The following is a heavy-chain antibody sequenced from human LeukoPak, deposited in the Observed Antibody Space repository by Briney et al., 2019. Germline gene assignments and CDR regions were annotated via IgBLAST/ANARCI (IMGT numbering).Heavy chain of an antibody. V-gene: IGHV1-3*01. CDR2: INAGNGNT. D-gene: IGHD3-10*01. CDR1: GYTFTSYA. J-gene: IGHJ4*02. CDR3: ARGAYGTSPADY. Sequence: ASVKVSCKASGYTFTSYAMHWVRQAPGQRLEWLGWINAGNGNTKYSQKFQGRVTITRDTSASTAYMELSSLRSEDTAVYYCARGAYGTSPADYWGQGTLVTVSS.